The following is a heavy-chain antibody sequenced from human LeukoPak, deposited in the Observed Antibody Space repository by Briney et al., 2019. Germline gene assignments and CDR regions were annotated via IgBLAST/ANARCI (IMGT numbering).Heavy chain of an antibody. D-gene: IGHD4-23*01. CDR3: ARAYGGNNYYYYGMDV. J-gene: IGHJ6*02. V-gene: IGHV1-2*02. Sequence: ASVKVSCKASGYTFTGYYMHWVRQAPGQGLEWMGWINPNSGGTNYAQKFQGRVTMTRDTSISTAYMEPSRLRSDDTAVYYCARAYGGNNYYYYGMDVWGQGTTVTVSS. CDR1: GYTFTGYY. CDR2: INPNSGGT.